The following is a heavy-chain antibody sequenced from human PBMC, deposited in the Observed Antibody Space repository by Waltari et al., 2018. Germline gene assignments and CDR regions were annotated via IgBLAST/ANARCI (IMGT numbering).Heavy chain of an antibody. J-gene: IGHJ4*02. V-gene: IGHV3-7*01. CDR1: SRYG. CDR2: INYDGRQK. D-gene: IGHD2-2*01. CDR3: AKSRGIEY. Sequence: SRYGMGWVRQTPGKGLEWVAKINYDGRQKYYVDSVKGRFTISRDNAKNSVYLQMNSLRVEDTAVYYCAKSRGIEYWGQGALITVSS.